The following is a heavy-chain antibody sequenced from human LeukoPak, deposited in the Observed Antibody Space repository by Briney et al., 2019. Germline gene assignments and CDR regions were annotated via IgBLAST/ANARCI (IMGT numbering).Heavy chain of an antibody. CDR1: GGSISSSSYY. J-gene: IGHJ4*02. CDR3: ALSSGYYYGFNY. CDR2: ICYSGST. V-gene: IGHV4-39*01. D-gene: IGHD3-22*01. Sequence: SETLSLTCTVSGGSISSSSYYWVWIRQPPGKGLEWIGTICYSGSTFYNPSLKSRLTISVDTSKNQFSLKLSSVTAADMAVYYCALSSGYYYGFNYWGQGTLVTVSS.